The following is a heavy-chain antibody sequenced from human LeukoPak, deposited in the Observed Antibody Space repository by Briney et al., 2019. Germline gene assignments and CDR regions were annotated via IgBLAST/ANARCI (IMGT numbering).Heavy chain of an antibody. CDR3: ARDLLYGQQLVEDESSYGMDV. V-gene: IGHV3-48*02. J-gene: IGHJ6*02. Sequence: PGGSLRLSCAASGFTFSSYSMNWVRQAPGKGLEWVSYISSSSSTIYYADSVKGRFTISRDNAKNSLYLQMNSLRDEDTAVYYCARDLLYGQQLVEDESSYGMDVWGQGTTVTVSS. CDR1: GFTFSSYS. CDR2: ISSSSSTI. D-gene: IGHD6-13*01.